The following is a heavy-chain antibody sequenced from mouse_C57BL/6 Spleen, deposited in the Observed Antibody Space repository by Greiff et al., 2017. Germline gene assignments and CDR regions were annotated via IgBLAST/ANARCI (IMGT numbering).Heavy chain of an antibody. J-gene: IGHJ1*03. CDR3: ARNLDYYGSSYVWYFDV. CDR2: IWTGGGT. Sequence: QVQLKESGPGLVAPSQSLSITCTVSGFSLTSYAISWVRQPPGKGLEWLGVIWTGGGTNYNSALKSRLSISKDNSKSQVFLKMNSLQTDDTARYYCARNLDYYGSSYVWYFDVWGTGTTVTVSS. CDR1: GFSLTSYA. D-gene: IGHD1-1*01. V-gene: IGHV2-9-1*01.